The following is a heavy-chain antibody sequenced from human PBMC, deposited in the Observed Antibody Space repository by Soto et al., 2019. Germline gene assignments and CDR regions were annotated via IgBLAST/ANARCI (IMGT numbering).Heavy chain of an antibody. CDR2: IWYDGSNK. CDR3: ARDRSYYYDSSGYYLWY. D-gene: IGHD3-22*01. V-gene: IGHV3-33*01. CDR1: GFTFSSYG. J-gene: IGHJ4*02. Sequence: GGSLRLSCAASGFTFSSYGMHWVRQAPGKGLEWVAVIWYDGSNKYYADSVKGRFTISRDNSKNTLYLQMNSLRAEDTAVYYCARDRSYYYDSSGYYLWYWGQGTLVTVSS.